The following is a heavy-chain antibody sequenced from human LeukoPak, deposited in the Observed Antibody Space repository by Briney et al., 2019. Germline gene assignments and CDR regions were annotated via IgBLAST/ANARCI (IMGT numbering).Heavy chain of an antibody. CDR1: GFTFTTYA. CDR3: AKAGDCSNTSGLHALFDS. Sequence: GGSLRLSCAASGFTFTTYAMNWVRQAPGKGLEWVSAISGSGGSTYYADPVKGRFTISRDNSKNALYLQMNSLRAEDTAVYFCAKAGDCSNTSGLHALFDSWGQGALVSVSS. J-gene: IGHJ4*02. V-gene: IGHV3-23*01. CDR2: ISGSGGST. D-gene: IGHD2-2*01.